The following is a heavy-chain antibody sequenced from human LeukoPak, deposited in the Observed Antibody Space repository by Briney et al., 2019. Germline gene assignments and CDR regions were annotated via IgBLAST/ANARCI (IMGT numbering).Heavy chain of an antibody. J-gene: IGHJ4*02. CDR2: IFYSGST. V-gene: IGHV4-39*07. CDR3: ARLGHCSSTSCYSFPGFDY. CDR1: SGSISTSNYY. D-gene: IGHD2-2*01. Sequence: PSETLSLTCTVSSGSISTSNYYWGWVRQPPGKALEWIGNIFYSGSTYYSPSLKSRVTISLDTSRNQFSLKLNSVTAADTAVYYCARLGHCSSTSCYSFPGFDYWGQGTLVTVSS.